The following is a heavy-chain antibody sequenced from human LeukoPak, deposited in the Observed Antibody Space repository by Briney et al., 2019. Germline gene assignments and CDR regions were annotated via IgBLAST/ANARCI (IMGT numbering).Heavy chain of an antibody. CDR1: GYTFTSYY. V-gene: IGHV1-46*01. J-gene: IGHJ4*02. CDR3: AKDSGAYGPDY. D-gene: IGHD4-17*01. Sequence: ASVKVSCKASGYTFTSYYMHWVPQAPGHGLEWMGQVSPSGATTYAQKFRGRVIMTRDTSTSTLNMELSDLTSEDTAVYHCAKDSGAYGPDYWGQGTLLTVSS. CDR2: VSPSGAT.